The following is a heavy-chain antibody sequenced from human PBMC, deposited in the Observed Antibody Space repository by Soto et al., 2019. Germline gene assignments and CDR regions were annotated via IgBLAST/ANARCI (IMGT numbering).Heavy chain of an antibody. V-gene: IGHV3-15*01. J-gene: IGHJ3*01. CDR2: IKRKTDAGTT. Sequence: EVQLVESGGGLVKPGGSLRLSCAASGFSFSDVWVSWVRQAPGKGLEWIGRIKRKTDAGTTEYAAHLKGRFIISRDDSKNMLYLQINNLKTEDTAVYYCTTDRGITMVRGVIRDDAFDVWGQGTMVTVSS. CDR3: TTDRGITMVRGVIRDDAFDV. D-gene: IGHD3-10*01. CDR1: GFSFSDVW.